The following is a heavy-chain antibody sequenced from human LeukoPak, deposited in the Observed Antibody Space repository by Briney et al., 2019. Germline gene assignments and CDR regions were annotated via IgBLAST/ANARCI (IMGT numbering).Heavy chain of an antibody. CDR2: ISYDGSNK. V-gene: IGHV3-30*04. Sequence: PGGSLRLPCAASGFTFSSYAMHWVRQAPGKGLEWVAVISYDGSNKYYADSVKGRFTISRDNSKNTLYLQMNSLRAEDTAVYYCARSIGYSSGWYAYWGQGTLVTVSS. CDR1: GFTFSSYA. D-gene: IGHD6-19*01. J-gene: IGHJ4*02. CDR3: ARSIGYSSGWYAY.